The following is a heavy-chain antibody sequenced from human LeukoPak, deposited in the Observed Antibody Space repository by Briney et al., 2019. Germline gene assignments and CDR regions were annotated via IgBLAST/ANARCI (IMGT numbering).Heavy chain of an antibody. CDR1: GYTFTGLY. CDR2: INPNSGGT. D-gene: IGHD1-26*01. CDR3: ARERGSYSPVDY. V-gene: IGHV1-2*02. J-gene: IGHJ4*02. Sequence: GASVKVSCKASGYTFTGLYMHWVRQAPGQGLEWMGWINPNSGGTNYAQKFQGRVTMTRDTSISTAYMELSRLRSDDTAVYYCARERGSYSPVDYWGQGTLVTVSS.